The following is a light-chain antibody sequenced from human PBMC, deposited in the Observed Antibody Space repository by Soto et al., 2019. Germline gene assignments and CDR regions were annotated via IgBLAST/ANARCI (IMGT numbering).Light chain of an antibody. CDR2: GAS. V-gene: IGKV1-33*01. Sequence: DIQMTQSPSSLSASVGARVSITCQASQDIRTSLSWFQQKPGRAPKLLIYGASNLETGVPSRFRGSGSWTDFTFTISSLHPEDVATYYCQHYDNLPPFTFGPGTKVDIK. J-gene: IGKJ3*01. CDR1: QDIRTS. CDR3: QHYDNLPPFT.